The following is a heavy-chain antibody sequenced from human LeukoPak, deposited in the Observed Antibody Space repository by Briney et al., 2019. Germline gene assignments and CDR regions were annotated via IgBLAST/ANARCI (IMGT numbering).Heavy chain of an antibody. CDR2: IYHSGST. CDR1: TDSRNTYY. V-gene: IGHV4-59*01. CDR3: VRLRWELLAPYFDH. D-gene: IGHD2-15*01. J-gene: IGHJ4*02. Sequence: SETLSLTCSVSTDSRNTYYWTWIRQSPGKGLEWIGHIYHSGSTDYNPSPKSRVTISIDMSKREFSLRLTSVTVADTAMYYCVRLRWELLAPYFDHWGQGSFVIVSS.